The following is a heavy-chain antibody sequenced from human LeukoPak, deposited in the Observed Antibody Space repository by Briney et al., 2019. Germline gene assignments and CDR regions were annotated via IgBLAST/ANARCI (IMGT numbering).Heavy chain of an antibody. J-gene: IGHJ4*02. CDR2: IYDSGST. V-gene: IGHV4-59*01. CDR3: ARRTYYYDRDGYFDY. D-gene: IGHD3-22*01. Sequence: SETLSLTCTVPGGSINSYYWSWIRQPPGKGLEWIGYIYDSGSTNYNPSLKSRVTISEDTSKKQFSLKLSSVTAADTAVYYCARRTYYYDRDGYFDYWGQGTLVTVSS. CDR1: GGSINSYY.